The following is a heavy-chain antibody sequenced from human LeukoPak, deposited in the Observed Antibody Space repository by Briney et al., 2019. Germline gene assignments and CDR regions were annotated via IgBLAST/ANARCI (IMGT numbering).Heavy chain of an antibody. Sequence: SETLSLTCAVYGGSFSGYYWSWIRQSPGKGLEWIGEINHSGSTNYNPSLKSRVTISVDTSKNQFSLKLSSVTAADTAVYYCARGLDYYGSGPYYFDYWGQGTLVTVSS. CDR2: INHSGST. V-gene: IGHV4-34*01. CDR1: GGSFSGYY. J-gene: IGHJ4*02. D-gene: IGHD3-10*01. CDR3: ARGLDYYGSGPYYFDY.